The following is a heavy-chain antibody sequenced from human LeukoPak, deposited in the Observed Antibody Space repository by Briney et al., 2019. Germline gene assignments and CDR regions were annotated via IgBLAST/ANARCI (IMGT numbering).Heavy chain of an antibody. Sequence: GGSLRLSCAASGFTFSSYAMSWVRQAPGKGLEWVSAISGSGGSTYYADSVKGRFTISRDNSKNTLYLQMNSLRAEDTAVYYCARDPLDPKILIAAAGPYYYYGMDVWGRGTTVTVSS. CDR3: ARDPLDPKILIAAAGPYYYYGMDV. CDR2: ISGSGGST. J-gene: IGHJ6*02. V-gene: IGHV3-23*01. D-gene: IGHD6-13*01. CDR1: GFTFSSYA.